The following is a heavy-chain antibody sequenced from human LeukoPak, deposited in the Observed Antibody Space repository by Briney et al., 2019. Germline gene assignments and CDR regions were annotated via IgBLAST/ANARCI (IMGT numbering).Heavy chain of an antibody. J-gene: IGHJ4*02. CDR2: ISYDGSNK. Sequence: GGSLRLSCAASGFTFSSYAMHWVRQAPGKGLEWVAVISYDGSNKYYADSVKGRFTISRDNSKNTLYLQMNSLRAEDTAVYYCARDLYSGSYYDFDYWGQGTLVTVSS. V-gene: IGHV3-30*04. D-gene: IGHD1-26*01. CDR1: GFTFSSYA. CDR3: ARDLYSGSYYDFDY.